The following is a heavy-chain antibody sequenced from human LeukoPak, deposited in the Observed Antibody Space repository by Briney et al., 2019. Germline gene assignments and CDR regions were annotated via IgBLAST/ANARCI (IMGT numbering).Heavy chain of an antibody. CDR2: IYTSGST. Sequence: SETLSLTCTVSGGTISSYYWSWIRQPAGKGLEWIGRIYTSGSTNYNPSLKSRVTMSIDTSKNQFSLKLSSVTAADTAVYYCAGTKVRQLIDYWGQGTLVTVSS. D-gene: IGHD1-1*01. CDR3: AGTKVRQLIDY. V-gene: IGHV4-4*07. J-gene: IGHJ4*02. CDR1: GGTISSYY.